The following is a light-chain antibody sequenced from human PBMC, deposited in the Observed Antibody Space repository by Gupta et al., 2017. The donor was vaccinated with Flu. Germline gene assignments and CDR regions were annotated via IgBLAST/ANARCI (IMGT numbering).Light chain of an antibody. J-gene: IGLJ3*02. CDR1: TSNVGNKY. CDR3: EKWDSRIDAGV. Sequence: KVTISCSGSTSNVGNKYVAWYQQLPEKAPKLVSDEDNKRPSGIPDRFSGSKSDKSATLGTNGLKTGDEAEYYCEKWDSRIDAGVFGGGTKLTVL. CDR2: EDN. V-gene: IGLV1-51*02.